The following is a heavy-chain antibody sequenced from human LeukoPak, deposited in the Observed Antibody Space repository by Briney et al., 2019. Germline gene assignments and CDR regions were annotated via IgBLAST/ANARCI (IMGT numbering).Heavy chain of an antibody. CDR1: RFTVSSYW. CDR2: IKQDGSEK. CDR3: ARDDCSSISCYHNWFDP. V-gene: IGHV3-7*01. D-gene: IGHD2-2*01. J-gene: IGHJ5*02. Sequence: GGSLRLSCAASRFTVSSYWISWVRQAPGKGLEWVANIKQDGSEKYYVDSVKGRFTISRDNAKNSLYLQMNSLRAEDTAVYYCARDDCSSISCYHNWFDPWGQGTLVTVSS.